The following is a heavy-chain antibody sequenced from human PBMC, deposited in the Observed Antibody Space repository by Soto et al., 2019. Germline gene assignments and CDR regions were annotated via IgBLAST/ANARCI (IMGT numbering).Heavy chain of an antibody. Sequence: PSETLSLTCTVSGGSISSYYWSWIRQPPGKGLEWIGYIYYSGSTNYNPSLKSRVTISVDTSKNQFSLKLSSVTAADTAVYYCSRGGSGPGSNFNYWGQGTLVTVSS. D-gene: IGHD4-4*01. CDR2: IYYSGST. J-gene: IGHJ4*02. CDR3: SRGGSGPGSNFNY. CDR1: GGSISSYY. V-gene: IGHV4-59*08.